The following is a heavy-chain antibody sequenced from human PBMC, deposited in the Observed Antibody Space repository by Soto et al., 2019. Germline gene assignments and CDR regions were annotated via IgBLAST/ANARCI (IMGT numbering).Heavy chain of an antibody. D-gene: IGHD6-25*01. CDR2: INPNSGDT. J-gene: IGHJ4*02. CDR3: ASVPGIAAVTDY. Sequence: RASVKVSCKASGYTFTGYYIHWVRLAPGQGLEWMGWINPNSGDTNYAQKFQGNVTMTRDTSISTAYMELTRLRSDDTAVYYCASVPGIAAVTDYWGQGTLVTVSS. CDR1: GYTFTGYY. V-gene: IGHV1-2*02.